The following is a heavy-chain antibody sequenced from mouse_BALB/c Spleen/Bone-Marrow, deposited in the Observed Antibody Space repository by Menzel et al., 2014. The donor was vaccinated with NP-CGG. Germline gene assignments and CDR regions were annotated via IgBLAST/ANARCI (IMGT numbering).Heavy chain of an antibody. CDR2: IHPNSGNT. CDR3: ARHHRYAYYFDY. D-gene: IGHD2-14*01. Sequence: VQLQQSGSELVRPGASVKLSCKASGYTFTNSRIHWAKQRPGQGLEWIGEIHPNSGNTNYNEKFKGKATLTVDTSSSTAYVDLSSLTSEDSAVYYCARHHRYAYYFDYWGQGTTLTVSS. CDR1: GYTFTNSR. V-gene: IGHV1S130*01. J-gene: IGHJ2*01.